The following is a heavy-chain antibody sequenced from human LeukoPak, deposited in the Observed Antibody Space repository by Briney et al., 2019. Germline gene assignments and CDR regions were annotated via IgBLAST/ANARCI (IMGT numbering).Heavy chain of an antibody. Sequence: GGSLRLSCAASGFTFSSYGMHWVRQAPGKGLERVAVISNDESKKYCADSVKGRFTISRDNSKNTLSLQVSSLRAEDTAVYYCAKDRYSYAFEYFESWGQGTLVTVSS. D-gene: IGHD3-16*01. CDR1: GFTFSSYG. J-gene: IGHJ4*02. V-gene: IGHV3-30*18. CDR3: AKDRYSYAFEYFES. CDR2: ISNDESKK.